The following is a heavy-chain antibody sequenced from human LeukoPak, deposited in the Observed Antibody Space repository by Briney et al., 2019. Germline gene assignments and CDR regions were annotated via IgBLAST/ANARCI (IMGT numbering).Heavy chain of an antibody. CDR3: AKKAGTAAAGNYFDY. V-gene: IGHV3-74*01. Sequence: PGGSLRLSCAASGLTFSSYWMHWVRQVPGKGLVWVSRINSDGSDTTYADSVKGRFTISEANARTTLYLQMNSLRVEDTAVYYCAKKAGTAAAGNYFDYWGQGTLVTVSS. CDR1: GLTFSSYW. CDR2: INSDGSDT. J-gene: IGHJ4*02. D-gene: IGHD6-13*01.